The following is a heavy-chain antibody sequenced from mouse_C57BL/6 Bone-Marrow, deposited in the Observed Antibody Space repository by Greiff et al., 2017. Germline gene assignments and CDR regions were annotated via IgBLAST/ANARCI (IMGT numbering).Heavy chain of an antibody. J-gene: IGHJ3*02. CDR1: GYTFTSYW. D-gene: IGHD1-3*01. CDR3: AVESKE. Sequence: QVQLQQPGAELVRPGTSVKLSCKASGYTFTSYWMHWVKQRPGQGLEWIGVIDPSDSYTNYNQKFKGKATLTVDTSSSTAYMQLSSLTSEDSAVYYCAVESKEWGQGTLVTVSA. CDR2: IDPSDSYT. V-gene: IGHV1-59*01.